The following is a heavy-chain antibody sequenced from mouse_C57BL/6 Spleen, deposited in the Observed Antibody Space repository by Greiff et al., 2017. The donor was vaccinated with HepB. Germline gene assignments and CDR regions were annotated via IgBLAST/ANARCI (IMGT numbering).Heavy chain of an antibody. Sequence: QVQLQQSGAELVRPGTSVKVSCKASGYAFTNYLIEWVKQRPGQGLEWIGVINPGSGGTNYNEKFKGKATLTADKSSSTAYMQFSSLTSEDSAVYFCARSSDGYYEDYWGQGTTLTVSS. CDR2: INPGSGGT. V-gene: IGHV1-54*01. CDR3: ARSSDGYYEDY. CDR1: GYAFTNYL. D-gene: IGHD2-3*01. J-gene: IGHJ2*01.